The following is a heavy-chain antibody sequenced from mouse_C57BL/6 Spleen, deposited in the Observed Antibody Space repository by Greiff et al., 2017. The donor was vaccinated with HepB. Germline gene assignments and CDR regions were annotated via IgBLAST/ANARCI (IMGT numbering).Heavy chain of an antibody. CDR2: INYDGSST. J-gene: IGHJ4*01. CDR1: GFTFSDYY. CDR3: ARDRYYYYGSSYNAMDY. D-gene: IGHD1-1*01. Sequence: EVKVVESEGGLVQPGSSMKLSCTASGFTFSDYYMAWVRQVPEKGLEWVANINYDGSSTYYLDSLKSRFIISRDNAKNILYLQMSSLKSEDTATYYCARDRYYYYGSSYNAMDYWGQGTSVTVSS. V-gene: IGHV5-16*01.